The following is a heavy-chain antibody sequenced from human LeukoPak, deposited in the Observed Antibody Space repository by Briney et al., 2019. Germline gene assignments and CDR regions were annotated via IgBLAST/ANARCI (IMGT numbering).Heavy chain of an antibody. V-gene: IGHV1-2*02. D-gene: IGHD3-22*01. CDR2: INPNSGGT. Sequence: ASVKVSCKASGYTFTGYYMHWVRQAPGQGLEWMGWINPNSGGTNYAQKFQGRVTMTRDTPISTAYMELSRLRSDDTAVYYCAREGGGRTMIVLNWFDPWGQGTLVTVSS. CDR1: GYTFTGYY. J-gene: IGHJ5*02. CDR3: AREGGGRTMIVLNWFDP.